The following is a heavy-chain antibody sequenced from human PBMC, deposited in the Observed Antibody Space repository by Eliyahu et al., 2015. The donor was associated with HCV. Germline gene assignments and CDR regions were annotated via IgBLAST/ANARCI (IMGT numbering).Heavy chain of an antibody. CDR1: GGSFSGYY. V-gene: IGHV4-34*01. J-gene: IGHJ5*02. CDR3: ARGRLGYCSGGSCYATYWWFDP. CDR2: INHDGNT. Sequence: QVQLQQWGAGLLKPSETLSLTCAVYGGSFSGYYWSWTRQPPGKGLEWIGEINHDGNTNYNPSLKSRVTISVDTSKNQFSLKLTSVTAADTAVYYCARGRLGYCSGGSCYATYWWFDPWGQGTLVTVSS. D-gene: IGHD2-15*01.